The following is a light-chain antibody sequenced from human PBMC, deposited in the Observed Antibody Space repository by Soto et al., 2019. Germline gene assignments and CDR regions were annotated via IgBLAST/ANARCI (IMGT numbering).Light chain of an antibody. CDR3: SSYISSSTYV. Sequence: QTELNQPASVSRSPGQSLTISCTGTSSDIGRYNYVSWYQQYPGKAPKFMIYGVSNRPSGVSNRFSGSKSGNTASLTISGRQSEDEADYYCSSYISSSTYVFGTGTKVTVL. J-gene: IGLJ1*01. CDR1: SSDIGRYNY. V-gene: IGLV2-14*01. CDR2: GVS.